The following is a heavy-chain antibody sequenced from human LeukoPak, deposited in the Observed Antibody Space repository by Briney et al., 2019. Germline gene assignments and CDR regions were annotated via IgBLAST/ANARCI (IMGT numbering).Heavy chain of an antibody. CDR3: ARRSYYYDSSGPDAFDI. D-gene: IGHD3-22*01. CDR1: GGSISSGGYS. CDR2: IYHSGST. J-gene: IGHJ3*02. Sequence: SQTLSLTCAVSGGSISSGGYSWSWIRQPPGKGLEWIGYIYHSGSTYYNPSLKSRVTISVDRSKNQFSLKLSPVTAADTAVYYCARRSYYYDSSGPDAFDIWGQGTMVTVSS. V-gene: IGHV4-30-2*01.